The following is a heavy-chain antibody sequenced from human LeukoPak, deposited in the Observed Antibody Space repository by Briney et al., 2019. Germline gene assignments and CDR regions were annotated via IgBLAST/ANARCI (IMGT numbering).Heavy chain of an antibody. D-gene: IGHD1/OR15-1a*01. V-gene: IGHV4-34*01. CDR1: GGSFSGYY. CDR2: INHSGST. CDR3: ARAEPRIHQQFDY. Sequence: SETLSLTCAVYGGSFSGYYWSWIRQPPGKGLEWIGEINHSGSTNYNPSLKSRVTISVDTSKNQFSLKLSSVTAADTAVYYCARAEPRIHQQFDYWGQGTLVTVSS. J-gene: IGHJ4*02.